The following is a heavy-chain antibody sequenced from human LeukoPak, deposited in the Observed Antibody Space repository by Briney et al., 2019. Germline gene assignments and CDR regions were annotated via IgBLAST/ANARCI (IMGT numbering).Heavy chain of an antibody. V-gene: IGHV3-30*04. D-gene: IGHD1-26*01. Sequence: GSLRLSCAASGFTFSSYAMHWVRQAPGKGLEWVAVISYDGSNKYYADSVKGRFTISRDNSKNTLYLQMNSLRAEDTAVYYCARDIPNIVGATWVFDYWGQGTLVTVSS. J-gene: IGHJ4*02. CDR1: GFTFSSYA. CDR2: ISYDGSNK. CDR3: ARDIPNIVGATWVFDY.